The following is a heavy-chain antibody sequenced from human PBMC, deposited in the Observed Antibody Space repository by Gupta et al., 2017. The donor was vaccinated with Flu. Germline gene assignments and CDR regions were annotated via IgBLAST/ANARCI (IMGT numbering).Heavy chain of an antibody. CDR1: GDSISSSNYY. Sequence: QLQLQESGQGLAKPSETLSLTCTVSGDSISSSNYYWGWLRQPPGKGLEWIGRLYFGGSTYYNPSLTSRVTISVATSRNQISLKLSSVTAADTAVYDCARHCSGGSCYSRNFDNWGQGTLVTVSS. CDR2: LYFGGST. V-gene: IGHV4-39*01. D-gene: IGHD2-15*01. J-gene: IGHJ4*02. CDR3: ARHCSGGSCYSRNFDN.